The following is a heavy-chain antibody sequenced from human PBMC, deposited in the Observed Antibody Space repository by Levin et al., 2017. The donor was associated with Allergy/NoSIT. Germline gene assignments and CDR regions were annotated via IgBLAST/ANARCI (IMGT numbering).Heavy chain of an antibody. V-gene: IGHV1-2*02. Sequence: ASVKVSCKASGYTFVAYYIHWVRQASGHGLEWLGWINPSGGGTNYARKFQGRVTMTRDKSIATVYMELSTLKSDDTAVYYCARDVLDRYCTGDSCFGSDSWGQGTLITVSS. CDR1: GYTFVAYY. CDR3: ARDVLDRYCTGDSCFGSDS. D-gene: IGHD2-8*02. CDR2: INPSGGGT. J-gene: IGHJ4*02.